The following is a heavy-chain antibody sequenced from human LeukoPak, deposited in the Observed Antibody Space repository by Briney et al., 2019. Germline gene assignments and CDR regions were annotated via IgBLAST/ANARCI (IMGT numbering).Heavy chain of an antibody. CDR1: GYTFTSYD. D-gene: IGHD3-10*01. CDR2: MNPNSGNT. V-gene: IGHV1-8*01. CDR3: ARGSRFLAVRGVIIYWFDP. Sequence: ASVKVSCKASGYTFTSYDINWVRQATGQGLEWMGWMNPNSGNTGYAQKFQGRVTMTRNTSISTAYMELSSLRSEDTAVYYCARGSRFLAVRGVIIYWFDPWGQGTLVTVSS. J-gene: IGHJ5*02.